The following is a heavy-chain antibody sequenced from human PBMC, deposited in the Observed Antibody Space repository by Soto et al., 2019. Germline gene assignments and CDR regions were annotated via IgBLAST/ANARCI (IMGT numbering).Heavy chain of an antibody. Sequence: GESLKISCKGSGYSFTSYWIGWVRQMPGKGLEWMGIIYPGDSDTRYSPSFQGQVTISADKPISTAYLQWGSLKASDTAMYYCARQLYSGYDYGSRTYYYYYYGMDVWGQGTTVTVSS. V-gene: IGHV5-51*01. CDR3: ARQLYSGYDYGSRTYYYYYYGMDV. CDR2: IYPGDSDT. CDR1: GYSFTSYW. J-gene: IGHJ6*02. D-gene: IGHD5-12*01.